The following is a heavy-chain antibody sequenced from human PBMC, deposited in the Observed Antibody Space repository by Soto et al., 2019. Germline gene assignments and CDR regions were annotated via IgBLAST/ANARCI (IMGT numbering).Heavy chain of an antibody. J-gene: IGHJ6*01. CDR3: TKDGNVYSDYHYYVMEV. CDR1: VFTFASYG. D-gene: IGHD4-4*01. V-gene: IGHV3-30*18. Sequence: GGSLRLSCASSVFTFASYGIHWVRHAPGKWLEWVAVISYDGSNIYYAASVKGRFTISRDESKKTVYLQMNSLRPEDTALYYCTKDGNVYSDYHYYVMEVWGQATTVSGS. CDR2: ISYDGSNI.